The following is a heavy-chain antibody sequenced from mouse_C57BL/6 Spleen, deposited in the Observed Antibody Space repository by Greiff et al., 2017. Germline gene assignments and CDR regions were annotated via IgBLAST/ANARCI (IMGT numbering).Heavy chain of an antibody. Sequence: QVQLQQSGAELVKPGDSVKMSCKASGYTFTTYPIEWMKQTHGKSLEWIGNFHPYNDDTKYNEKFKGKATLTVEKSSNTVYLELSRLTSDDSAVYYCASALYYYGSSYDCYIDDWGTGTTVTVSS. CDR2: FHPYNDDT. J-gene: IGHJ1*03. CDR3: ASALYYYGSSYDCYIDD. D-gene: IGHD1-1*01. V-gene: IGHV1-47*01. CDR1: GYTFTTYP.